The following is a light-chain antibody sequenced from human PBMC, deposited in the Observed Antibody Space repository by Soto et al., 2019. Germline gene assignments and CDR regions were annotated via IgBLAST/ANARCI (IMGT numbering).Light chain of an antibody. CDR3: QQRSKWPQVT. Sequence: EIVLTQSPATLPLSPGERATLSCRASQSVSSYLAWYQQQPGQAPRLLIYDASNRATGIPARFSGSGSGTDFTLTISSLEPEDFAVYYCQQRSKWPQVTFGQGTRLEIK. V-gene: IGKV3-11*01. CDR1: QSVSSY. J-gene: IGKJ5*01. CDR2: DAS.